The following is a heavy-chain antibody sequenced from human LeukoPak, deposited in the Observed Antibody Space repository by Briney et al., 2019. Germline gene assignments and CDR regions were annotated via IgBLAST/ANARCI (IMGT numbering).Heavy chain of an antibody. V-gene: IGHV3-21*01. D-gene: IGHD6-13*01. J-gene: IGHJ6*02. Sequence: GGSLRLSCAASGFTFSSYSMNWVRQAPGKGLEWVSSISSSSSYIYYADSVKGRFTISRDNAKNSLCLQMNSLRAEDTAVYYCARGGQQLYYGMDVWGQGTTVTVSS. CDR2: ISSSSSYI. CDR3: ARGGQQLYYGMDV. CDR1: GFTFSSYS.